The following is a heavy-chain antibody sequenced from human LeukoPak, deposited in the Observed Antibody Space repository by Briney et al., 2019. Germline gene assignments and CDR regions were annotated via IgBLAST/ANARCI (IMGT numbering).Heavy chain of an antibody. CDR1: GDSVSSKNAA. CDR3: AGGSRTSTLGH. D-gene: IGHD1-1*01. V-gene: IGHV6-1*01. CDR2: TYYRSKWYN. Sequence: SQTLSLTCAISGDSVSSKNAAWGWIRQSPSRGLEWLGRTYYRSKWYNEYAVFVKGRIAINSGTSKNQFSLQLNSVTPEDTAVYYCAGGSRTSTLGHWGQGTLVTASS. J-gene: IGHJ4*02.